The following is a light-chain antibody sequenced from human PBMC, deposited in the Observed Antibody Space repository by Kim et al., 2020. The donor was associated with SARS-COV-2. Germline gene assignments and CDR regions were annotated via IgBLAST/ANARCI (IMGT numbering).Light chain of an antibody. J-gene: IGLJ3*02. CDR1: KGSFASPY. Sequence: TGTHSCARNKGSFASPYVQWYQQRPGSAPTTLIYEDQQRPSGVPDRFSGSIDSSSNSASLTISGLRTEDEADYYCQSYDSNNWVFGGGTQLTVL. CDR2: EDQ. V-gene: IGLV6-57*03. CDR3: QSYDSNNWV.